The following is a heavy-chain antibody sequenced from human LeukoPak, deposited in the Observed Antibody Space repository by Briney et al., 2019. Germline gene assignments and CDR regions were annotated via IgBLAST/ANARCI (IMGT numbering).Heavy chain of an antibody. J-gene: IGHJ4*02. Sequence: PSETLSLTCTVSGGSISSGSYSWSWIRQPAGKGLEWIGHIYTSGSTNYNPSLKSRVTISVDTSKNQFSLKLSSVTAADTAVYYCARAGRFLESLLYDYWGQGTLVTVSS. CDR3: ARAGRFLESLLYDY. CDR1: GGSISSGSYS. D-gene: IGHD3-3*01. V-gene: IGHV4-61*09. CDR2: IYTSGST.